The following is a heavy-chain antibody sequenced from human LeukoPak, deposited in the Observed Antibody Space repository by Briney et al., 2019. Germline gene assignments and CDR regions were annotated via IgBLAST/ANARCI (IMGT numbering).Heavy chain of an antibody. CDR2: MNPNSGNT. D-gene: IGHD3-22*01. CDR3: ARTYYYDSSGYYNWFDP. CDR1: GYTFTSYD. V-gene: IGHV1-8*01. Sequence: ASVKVSCKASGYTFTSYDINWVRQATGQGLEWMGLMNPNSGNTGYAQKFQGRVTMTRNTSISTTYMELRSLRSDATAVYYCARTYYYDSSGYYNWFDPWGQGTLVTVSS. J-gene: IGHJ5*02.